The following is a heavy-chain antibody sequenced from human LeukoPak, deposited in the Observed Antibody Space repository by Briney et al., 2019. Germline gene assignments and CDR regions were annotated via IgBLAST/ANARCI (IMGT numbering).Heavy chain of an antibody. CDR2: ITSGGDYI. V-gene: IGHV3-21*01. J-gene: IGHJ4*02. D-gene: IGHD3-9*01. CDR1: GFTFNTFN. Sequence: PRGSLRLSCAASGFTFNTFNMSWVRQAPGKGLEWVSSITSGGDYIYYADSVKGRFTTSRHNAKNSLSLQLNSLRVEDTAVYYCARGHYDVLAASYKWTPDYWGQGTLVTVSS. CDR3: ARGHYDVLAASYKWTPDY.